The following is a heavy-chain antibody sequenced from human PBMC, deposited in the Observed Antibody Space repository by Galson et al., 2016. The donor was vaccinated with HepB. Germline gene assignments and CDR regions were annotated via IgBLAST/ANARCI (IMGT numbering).Heavy chain of an antibody. CDR2: IFYSGIT. D-gene: IGHD1/OR15-1a*01. Sequence: SETLSLTCTVSGASITSYYWSWIRQSPGKGLEWIGYIFYSGITKSNPSLKSRVTMSVDTSKRQISLKLSSVTVADTAVYYCARGGNNYYFAMDVWGQGTTATVSS. CDR1: GASITSYY. CDR3: ARGGNNYYFAMDV. V-gene: IGHV4-59*01. J-gene: IGHJ6*02.